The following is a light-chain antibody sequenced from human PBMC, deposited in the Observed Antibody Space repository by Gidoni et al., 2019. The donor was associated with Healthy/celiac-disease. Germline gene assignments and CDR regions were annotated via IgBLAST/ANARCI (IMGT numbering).Light chain of an antibody. V-gene: IGKV3-15*01. CDR1: QSVSSN. CDR3: QQYNNWPPMYT. J-gene: IGKJ2*01. CDR2: GAS. Sequence: IVMTQSPATLSVSPGESATLACRASQSVSSNLAWYQQKPVQAPRLLIYGASTRATGIPARFSGSGSGTEFTLTISSLQSEDFAVYYCQQYNNWPPMYTFGQGTKLEIK.